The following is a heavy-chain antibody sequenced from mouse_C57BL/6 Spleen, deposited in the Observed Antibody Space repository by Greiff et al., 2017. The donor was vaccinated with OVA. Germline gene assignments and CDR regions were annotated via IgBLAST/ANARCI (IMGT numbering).Heavy chain of an antibody. V-gene: IGHV1-52*01. CDR2: IDPSDSET. CDR3: ARDGNYDAMDY. D-gene: IGHD2-1*01. Sequence: VQLQQPGAELVRPGSSVKLSCKASGYTFTSYWMPWVKQRPIQGLEWIGNIDPSDSETHYNQKFKDKATLTVDKSSSTAYMQLSSLTSEDSAVYYCARDGNYDAMDYWGQGTSVTVSS. J-gene: IGHJ4*01. CDR1: GYTFTSYW.